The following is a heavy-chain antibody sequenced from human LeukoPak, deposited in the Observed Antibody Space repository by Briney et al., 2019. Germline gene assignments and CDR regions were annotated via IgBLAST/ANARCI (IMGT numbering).Heavy chain of an antibody. J-gene: IGHJ4*02. Sequence: GGSLRLSCAASGFTFSDYYMSWIRQASGKGLEWVSYISSSGSTIYYADSVKGRFTISRDNAKNSLYLQMNSLRAEDTAVYYCARGRHSSSSYYFDYWGQGTLVTVSS. CDR1: GFTFSDYY. V-gene: IGHV3-11*04. CDR2: ISSSGSTI. D-gene: IGHD6-13*01. CDR3: ARGRHSSSSYYFDY.